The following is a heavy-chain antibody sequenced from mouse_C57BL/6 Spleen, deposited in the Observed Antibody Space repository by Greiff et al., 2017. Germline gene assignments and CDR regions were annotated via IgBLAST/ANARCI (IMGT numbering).Heavy chain of an antibody. CDR3: ARNWGDEGWYFDV. V-gene: IGHV2-2*01. J-gene: IGHJ1*03. CDR1: GFSLTSYG. Sequence: VKVEESGPGLVQPSQSLSITCTVSGFSLTSYGVHWVRQSPGKGLEWLGVIWSGGSTDYNAAFISRLSISKDNSKSQVFFKMNSLQADDTAIYYCARNWGDEGWYFDVWGTGTTVTVSS. CDR2: IWSGGST.